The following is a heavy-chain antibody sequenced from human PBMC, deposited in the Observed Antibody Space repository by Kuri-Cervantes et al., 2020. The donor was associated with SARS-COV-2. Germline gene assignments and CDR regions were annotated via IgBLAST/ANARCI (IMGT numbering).Heavy chain of an antibody. Sequence: ASVKVSCKASGYTLTNYDINWVRQATGQGLEWMGWMNPNTGVTGYTQKFQDRITMTRDTSVSTAYMELSSLTFADTATYYCTRRSVTRDYWGQGTLVTVSS. CDR2: MNPNTGVT. J-gene: IGHJ4*02. CDR1: GYTLTNYD. V-gene: IGHV1-8*01. D-gene: IGHD2-21*02. CDR3: TRRSVTRDY.